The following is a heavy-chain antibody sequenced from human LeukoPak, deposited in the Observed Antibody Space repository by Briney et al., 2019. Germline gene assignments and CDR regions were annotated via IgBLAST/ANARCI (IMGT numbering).Heavy chain of an antibody. CDR2: MYYSGST. J-gene: IGHJ6*03. CDR1: GGSISSYY. D-gene: IGHD6-13*01. V-gene: IGHV4-59*12. Sequence: NPSETLSLTCTVSGGSISSYYWSWIRQPPGKGLEWIGYMYYSGSTNYNPSLKSRVTMSVDTSKNQFSLKLSSVTAADTAVYYCARECSSSWYDIYYYYYMDVWGKGTTVTVSS. CDR3: ARECSSSWYDIYYYYYMDV.